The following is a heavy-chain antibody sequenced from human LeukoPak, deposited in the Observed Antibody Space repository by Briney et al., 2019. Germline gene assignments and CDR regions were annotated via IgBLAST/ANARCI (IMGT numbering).Heavy chain of an antibody. CDR3: TVRSTSDY. CDR1: GFTFNRDG. D-gene: IGHD2-2*01. J-gene: IGHJ4*02. CDR2: IDIGGGTT. Sequence: PGGSLRLSCAASGFTFNRDGMCWVRQAPGKGLEWVASIDIGGGTTYYADSVKGRFTISRDNSKNTLYLQMSSLRADDTALYYSTVRSTSDYWGQGTLVTVSS. V-gene: IGHV3-23*01.